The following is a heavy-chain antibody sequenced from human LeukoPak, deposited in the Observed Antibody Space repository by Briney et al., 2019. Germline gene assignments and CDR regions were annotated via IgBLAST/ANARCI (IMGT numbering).Heavy chain of an antibody. CDR2: ISYDGSNK. Sequence: GGSLRLSCAASGFIFSSYAMHWVRQAPGKGLEWVALISYDGSNKYYADSVKGRFTISRDSSKSTLYLQMNSLRAEDTAVYYCARETGYSYYYMDVWGKGTTVVVSS. CDR3: ARETGYSYYYMDV. CDR1: GFIFSSYA. V-gene: IGHV3-30*01. J-gene: IGHJ6*03.